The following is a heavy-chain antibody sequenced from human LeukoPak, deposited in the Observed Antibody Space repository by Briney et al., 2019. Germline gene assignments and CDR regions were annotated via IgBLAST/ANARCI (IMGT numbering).Heavy chain of an antibody. J-gene: IGHJ4*02. Sequence: PGGSLRLSCAASGFTFSSYVMNWVRRAPGKGLQWVSSISSSSTYIYYADSVKGRFTISRDNAKTSLYLQMNSLRAEDTAVYYCARDLSGVAGYTYGRGIDYWGQGTLVTVSS. CDR1: GFTFSSYV. V-gene: IGHV3-21*01. CDR3: ARDLSGVAGYTYGRGIDY. D-gene: IGHD5-18*01. CDR2: ISSSSTYI.